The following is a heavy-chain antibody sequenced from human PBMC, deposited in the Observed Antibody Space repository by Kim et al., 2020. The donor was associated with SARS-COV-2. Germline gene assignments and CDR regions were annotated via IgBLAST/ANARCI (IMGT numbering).Heavy chain of an antibody. CDR2: INTNTGDP. D-gene: IGHD1-7*01. Sequence: ASVKVSCKASGYTFSNYVINWVRQAPGQGLEWMGWINTNTGDPMYAQGLTGRFVFSLDTSVSTAYLQIFSLKAEDIAGYYCLRWNSIGYTGYFDPWGQGTLVTVSS. CDR3: LRWNSIGYTGYFDP. J-gene: IGHJ5*02. V-gene: IGHV7-4-1*01. CDR1: GYTFSNYV.